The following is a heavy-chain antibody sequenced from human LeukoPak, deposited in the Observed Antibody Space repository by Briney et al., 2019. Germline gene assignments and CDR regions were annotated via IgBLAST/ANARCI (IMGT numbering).Heavy chain of an antibody. Sequence: GGSLRLSCAASGFTFSSYWMSWVRQAPGKGLEWVANIKQDGSEKYYVDSVKGRFTISRDNAKNSLYLQMNSLRAEDAAVYYCARAGGQRYDLWSGSAGGYFDYWGQGTLVTVSS. D-gene: IGHD3-3*01. J-gene: IGHJ4*02. CDR2: IKQDGSEK. CDR3: ARAGGQRYDLWSGSAGGYFDY. CDR1: GFTFSSYW. V-gene: IGHV3-7*01.